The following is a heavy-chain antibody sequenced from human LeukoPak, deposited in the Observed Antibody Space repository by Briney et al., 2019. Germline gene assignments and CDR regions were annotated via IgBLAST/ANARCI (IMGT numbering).Heavy chain of an antibody. J-gene: IGHJ6*02. D-gene: IGHD6-19*01. CDR2: LSSSSTYI. CDR3: ARSSGWPQYYGMDV. Sequence: GSLRLSCAASGFTFSSYTMNWVRQAPGKGLEWVSSLSSSSTYIYYADSVKGRITISRDNANNLVYLQMNSLRAEDTAVYYCARSSGWPQYYGMDVWGQGTTVAVSS. CDR1: GFTFSSYT. V-gene: IGHV3-21*01.